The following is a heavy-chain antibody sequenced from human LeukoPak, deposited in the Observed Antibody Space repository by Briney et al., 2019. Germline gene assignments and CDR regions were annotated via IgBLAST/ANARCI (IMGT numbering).Heavy chain of an antibody. J-gene: IGHJ4*02. CDR1: GYTFTSYG. Sequence: ASVKVSCKASGYTFTSYGISWVRQAPGQGLEWMGWISAYNGNANYAQKLQGRVTITADESTSTAYMELSSLRSEDTAVYYCARGAEGGIAAPTIDYWGQGTLVTVSS. V-gene: IGHV1-18*01. CDR2: ISAYNGNA. D-gene: IGHD6-13*01. CDR3: ARGAEGGIAAPTIDY.